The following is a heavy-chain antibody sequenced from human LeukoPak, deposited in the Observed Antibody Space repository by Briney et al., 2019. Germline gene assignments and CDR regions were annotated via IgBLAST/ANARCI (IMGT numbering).Heavy chain of an antibody. CDR2: IGTSGNTI. D-gene: IGHD6-19*01. Sequence: PGGSLRLSCVASGFTFSSYGMNWVRQAPGKGLEWVSFIGTSGNTIYCADSVKGRFTVSRDNAKNSLYLQMNSLRAEDTAVYYCARDQWLDYWGHGTLVTVSS. CDR3: ARDQWLDY. V-gene: IGHV3-48*01. J-gene: IGHJ4*01. CDR1: GFTFSSYG.